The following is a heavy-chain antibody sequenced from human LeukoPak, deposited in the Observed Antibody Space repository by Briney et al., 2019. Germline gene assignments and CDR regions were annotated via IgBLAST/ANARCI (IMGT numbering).Heavy chain of an antibody. Sequence: SETLSLTCAVYGGSFSGYYWNWIRQPPGKGLEWIGEMNHSGTTNYNPSLKSRVTISLDTAKNQFSLKLRSVTAADTAVYYCATGGRGVPGARRFKPEKWFDPWGQGTLVTVSS. CDR1: GGSFSGYY. CDR2: MNHSGTT. J-gene: IGHJ5*02. V-gene: IGHV4-34*01. D-gene: IGHD2-2*01. CDR3: ATGGRGVPGARRFKPEKWFDP.